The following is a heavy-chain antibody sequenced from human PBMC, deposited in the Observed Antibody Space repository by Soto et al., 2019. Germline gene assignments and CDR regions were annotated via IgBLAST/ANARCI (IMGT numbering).Heavy chain of an antibody. CDR2: IYYSGST. CDR3: ARQYCSGGSCYYEYYFDY. Sequence: QVQLQESGPGLVNPSETLSLTCTVSGGSISSYYWSWIRQPPGKGLEWIGYIYYSGSTNYNPSLKSRVTISVETSKNQFSLKLSSVTAADTAVYYCARQYCSGGSCYYEYYFDYWGQGTLVTVSS. V-gene: IGHV4-59*08. CDR1: GGSISSYY. D-gene: IGHD2-15*01. J-gene: IGHJ4*02.